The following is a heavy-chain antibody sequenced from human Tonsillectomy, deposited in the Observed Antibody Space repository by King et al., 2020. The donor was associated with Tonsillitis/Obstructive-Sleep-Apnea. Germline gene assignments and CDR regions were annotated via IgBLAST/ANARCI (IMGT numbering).Heavy chain of an antibody. CDR3: AREMDVGAYDY. V-gene: IGHV3-53*01. D-gene: IGHD1-26*01. J-gene: IGHJ4*02. Sequence: VQLVESGGGLIQPGGSLRLSCAASGFTVSGNSMSWVRQAPGTGLEGVSVIYCGGSTYYADSVKGRFTISRDNSKNTLYFQMNSLRAEDTAVYYCAREMDVGAYDYWGQGTLVTVSS. CDR1: GFTVSGNS. CDR2: IYCGGST.